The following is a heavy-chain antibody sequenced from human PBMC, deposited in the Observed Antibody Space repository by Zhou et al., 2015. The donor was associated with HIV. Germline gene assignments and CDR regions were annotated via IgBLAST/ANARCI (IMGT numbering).Heavy chain of an antibody. D-gene: IGHD3-9*01. Sequence: QVQLVQSGAEVKKPGSSVKVSCKASGGTFSSYAISWVRQAPGQGLEWMGGIIPIFGTANYAQKFQGRVTITADESTSTAYMELSSLRSEDTAVYYCAREFPGDDILTGYYSYYGMDVWGQGTTVTVSS. V-gene: IGHV1-69*01. CDR3: AREFPGDDILTGYYSYYGMDV. CDR1: GGTFSSYA. CDR2: IIPIFGTA. J-gene: IGHJ6*02.